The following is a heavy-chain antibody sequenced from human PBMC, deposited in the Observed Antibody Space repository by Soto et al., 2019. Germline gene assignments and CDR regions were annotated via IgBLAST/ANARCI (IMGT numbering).Heavy chain of an antibody. Sequence: SVKVSCKASGGTFSSYAISWVRQAPGQGLEWMGGIIPIFGTANYAQKFQGRVTITADKSTSTAYMELSSLRSEDTAVYYCAREPHTIFGVVTSYGMDVWRQGTTVTVSS. D-gene: IGHD3-3*01. CDR3: AREPHTIFGVVTSYGMDV. CDR1: GGTFSSYA. CDR2: IIPIFGTA. V-gene: IGHV1-69*06. J-gene: IGHJ6*02.